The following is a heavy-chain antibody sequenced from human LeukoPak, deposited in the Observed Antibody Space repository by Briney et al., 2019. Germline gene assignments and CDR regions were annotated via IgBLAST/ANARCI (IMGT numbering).Heavy chain of an antibody. CDR3: AREGIAAADTELSLDY. CDR1: GFTFSSYA. Sequence: PGGSLRLSCAASGFTFSSYAMSWVRQAPGKGLEWVSAISGSGGSTYYADSVKGRFTISRDNSKNTLYLQMNSLRAEDTAVYYCAREGIAAADTELSLDYWGQGTLVTVSS. D-gene: IGHD6-13*01. V-gene: IGHV3-23*01. J-gene: IGHJ4*02. CDR2: ISGSGGST.